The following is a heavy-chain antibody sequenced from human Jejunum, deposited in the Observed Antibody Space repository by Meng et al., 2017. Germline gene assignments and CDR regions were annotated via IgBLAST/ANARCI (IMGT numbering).Heavy chain of an antibody. CDR2: IKPDGNTI. CDR3: ARDNDWVVWDY. Sequence: RLVGSGGGLVQPGGSLRLSCAAFGFPFSTYSMHWVRQAPGKGLVWVSQIKPDGNTISYADSVRGRFTISRDNAKSTLYLEMNSLRAEDAAVYHCARDNDWVVWDYWGRGTLVTVSS. D-gene: IGHD1-1*01. V-gene: IGHV3-74*01. J-gene: IGHJ4*01. CDR1: GFPFSTYS.